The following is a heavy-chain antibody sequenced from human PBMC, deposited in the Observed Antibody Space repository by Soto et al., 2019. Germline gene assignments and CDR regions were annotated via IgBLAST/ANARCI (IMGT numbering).Heavy chain of an antibody. J-gene: IGHJ4*02. CDR1: GFTFSSYA. Sequence: EVQLLESGGGLVQPGGSLRLSCAASGFTFSSYAMSWVRQAPGKGLEWVSAISGSGGSTYYADSVKGRFTISRDNSXXTLYLKMNSLRAEDTAVYYCAKGLYYYESSAYMGYWGQGTLVTVSS. V-gene: IGHV3-23*01. D-gene: IGHD3-22*01. CDR3: AKGLYYYESSAYMGY. CDR2: ISGSGGST.